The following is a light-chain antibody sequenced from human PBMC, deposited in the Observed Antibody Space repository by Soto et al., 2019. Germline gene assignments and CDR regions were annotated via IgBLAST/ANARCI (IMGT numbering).Light chain of an antibody. Sequence: QSALTQSASVSGSPGQSITISCTRTSSEVGSYDLVSWYQQHPGKAPKLIISEGTKRPSGVSNRFSGSDSGTTASLTISGLQPEDEADYYCCSFVGIDGFEVFGGGTKLTVL. CDR2: EGT. J-gene: IGLJ2*01. V-gene: IGLV2-23*03. CDR1: SSEVGSYDL. CDR3: CSFVGIDGFEV.